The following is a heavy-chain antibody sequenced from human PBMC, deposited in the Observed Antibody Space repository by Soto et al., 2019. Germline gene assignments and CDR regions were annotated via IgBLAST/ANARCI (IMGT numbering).Heavy chain of an antibody. J-gene: IGHJ4*02. CDR2: ISSSGGST. V-gene: IGHV3-23*01. D-gene: IGHD2-21*02. CDR3: AKRLNTYYFDH. Sequence: EVQLLESGGGLVQPGGSLRLSCAASGFTFSSYAMSWVRQAPGKGLEWVSAISSSGGSTFHADSVKGRFTISRDNSQNTLYLQMKSLRADDTAVYYCAKRLNTYYFDHWGQGTLVTVSS. CDR1: GFTFSSYA.